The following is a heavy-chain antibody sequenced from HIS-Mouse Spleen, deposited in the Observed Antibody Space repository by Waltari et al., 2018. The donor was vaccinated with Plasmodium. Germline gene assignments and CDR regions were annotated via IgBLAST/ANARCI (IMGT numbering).Heavy chain of an antibody. CDR1: GYTFTRYG. CDR3: ARGSAGDAFDI. D-gene: IGHD6-19*01. V-gene: IGHV1-18*01. J-gene: IGHJ3*02. Sequence: QVQLVQSGTDMKKPGASVKVSCKASGYTFTRYGINWVRQAPGQGLEWMGWISAYNGNTNYAQKLQGRVTMTTDTSTSTAYMQLRNLRSDDTAVYYCARGSAGDAFDIWGQGTMVTVSS. CDR2: ISAYNGNT.